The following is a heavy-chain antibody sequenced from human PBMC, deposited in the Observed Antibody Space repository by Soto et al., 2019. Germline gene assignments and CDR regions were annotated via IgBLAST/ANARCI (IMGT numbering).Heavy chain of an antibody. CDR1: GGSFDITSSY. V-gene: IGHV4-39*02. CDR3: ATVPIVGTKPYYCDS. Sequence: QLQLQESGPGLVKPSETLSLTCTVSGGSFDITSSYWAWVRQPPGKGLEWIAYIYYSGSTYYNPSLKSRITISVDTSTNQLSLRLSSVTAAYTAGYYCATVPIVGTKPYYCDSWGQGTLVTVSS. J-gene: IGHJ4*02. D-gene: IGHD1-1*01. CDR2: IYYSGST.